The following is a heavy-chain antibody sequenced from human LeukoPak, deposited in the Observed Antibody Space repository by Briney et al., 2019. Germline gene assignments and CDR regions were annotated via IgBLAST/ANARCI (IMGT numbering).Heavy chain of an antibody. Sequence: ASVKVSCKASAYTFSSYLMHWGRHAPGQGLEWMGIIDPSGGSTGYAQKFQGRVTMTRDTSTSTVYMELSSLRSEDTAVYYCARDLGLRGVTNWFDPWGQGTLVTVSS. D-gene: IGHD3-10*01. CDR3: ARDLGLRGVTNWFDP. CDR2: IDPSGGST. V-gene: IGHV1-46*01. CDR1: AYTFSSYL. J-gene: IGHJ5*02.